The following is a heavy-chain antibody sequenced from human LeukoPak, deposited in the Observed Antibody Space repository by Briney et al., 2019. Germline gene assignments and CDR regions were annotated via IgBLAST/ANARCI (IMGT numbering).Heavy chain of an antibody. V-gene: IGHV5-51*01. CDR1: GYTFSSYW. J-gene: IGHJ4*02. CDR2: IYPGDSDT. Sequence: GESLRISCKGSGYTFSSYWIGWVRQMPGKGLEWMGIIYPGDSDTRYSSSLQGQVTISVDTSIGTAYLQWSSLKASDTAIYYCARQNDFRLDYWGQGTLVTVSS. D-gene: IGHD3-3*01. CDR3: ARQNDFRLDY.